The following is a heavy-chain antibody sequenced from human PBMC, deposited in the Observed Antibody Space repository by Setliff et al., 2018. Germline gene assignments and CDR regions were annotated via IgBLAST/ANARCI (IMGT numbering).Heavy chain of an antibody. J-gene: IGHJ5*01. CDR1: GFTFSSYA. Sequence: GGSLRLCCAASGFTFSSYAMTWVRQAPGKGLEWVSGISGYGSRTYYADSVKGRSTISRDNSQNTMYLQMNSLRAEDTAVYYCARSTGWIPWFESWGQGTLVTV. V-gene: IGHV3-23*01. CDR2: ISGYGSRT. D-gene: IGHD5-18*01. CDR3: ARSTGWIPWFES.